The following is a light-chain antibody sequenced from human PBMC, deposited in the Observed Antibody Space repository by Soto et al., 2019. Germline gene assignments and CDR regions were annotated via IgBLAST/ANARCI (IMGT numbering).Light chain of an antibody. J-gene: IGKJ2*01. CDR1: QSVSNNY. V-gene: IGKV3-20*01. CDR3: QRYVNSPPYT. Sequence: EIVLTQSPGTLSLSPGERATLSCRASQSVSNNYLAWYQQKPGQAPRLLIYGASTRASDIAGRFSGSGSGTDFTLTISRLEPEDFAVYYCQRYVNSPPYTFGQGNKVEIK. CDR2: GAS.